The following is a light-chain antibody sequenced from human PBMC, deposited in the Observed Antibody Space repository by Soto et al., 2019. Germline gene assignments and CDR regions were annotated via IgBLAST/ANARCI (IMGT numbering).Light chain of an antibody. CDR3: TSYTTSRIWV. J-gene: IGLJ3*02. V-gene: IGLV2-14*01. CDR1: SGDVGHYNY. Sequence: QSVLTQPASVSGSPGQSITISCTGSSGDVGHYNYVSWYQQHPGKAPKLMIYEVSNRPSGFSNRFSGSKSGNTASLIISGLQAEDEADYYCTSYTTSRIWVFGGGTKLTVL. CDR2: EVS.